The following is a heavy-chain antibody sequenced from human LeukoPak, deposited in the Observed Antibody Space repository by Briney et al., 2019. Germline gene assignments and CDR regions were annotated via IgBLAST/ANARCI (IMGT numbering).Heavy chain of an antibody. Sequence: PSETLSLTCTVSGGSISSYYWSWIRQPPGKGLEWIGYIYYSGSTNYNPSPKSRVTISVDTSKNQFSLKLSSVTAADTAVYYCAREEMGYYDSSGYYPDAFDIWGQGTMVTVSS. CDR1: GGSISSYY. CDR3: AREEMGYYDSSGYYPDAFDI. D-gene: IGHD3-22*01. CDR2: IYYSGST. J-gene: IGHJ3*02. V-gene: IGHV4-59*01.